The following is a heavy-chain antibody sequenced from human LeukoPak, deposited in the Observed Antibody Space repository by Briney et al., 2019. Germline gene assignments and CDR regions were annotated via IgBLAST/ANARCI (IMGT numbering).Heavy chain of an antibody. CDR2: INPNSGGT. V-gene: IGHV1-2*02. Sequence: GASVKVSCKASGYTFTGYYMHWVRQAPGQGLEWTGWINPNSGGTNYAQKFQGRVTMTRDTSISTAYMELSRLRSDDTAVYYCAREEYYDSSGYYYKGCFDYWGQGTLVTVSS. J-gene: IGHJ4*02. CDR3: AREEYYDSSGYYYKGCFDY. D-gene: IGHD3-22*01. CDR1: GYTFTGYY.